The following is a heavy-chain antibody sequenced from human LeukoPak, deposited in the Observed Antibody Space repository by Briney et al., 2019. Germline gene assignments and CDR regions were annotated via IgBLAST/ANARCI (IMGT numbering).Heavy chain of an antibody. Sequence: ASVKVSCKASGYTFTSYGISWVRQAPGQGLEWMGWINPNSGGTNYAQKFQGRVTMTRDTSISTAYMELSRLRSDDTAVYYCARGSGSYKYNWFDPWGQGTLVTVSS. D-gene: IGHD1-14*01. CDR1: GYTFTSYG. V-gene: IGHV1-2*02. J-gene: IGHJ5*02. CDR3: ARGSGSYKYNWFDP. CDR2: INPNSGGT.